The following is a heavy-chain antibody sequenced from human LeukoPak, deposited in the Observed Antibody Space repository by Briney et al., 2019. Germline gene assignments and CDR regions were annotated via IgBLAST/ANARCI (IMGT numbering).Heavy chain of an antibody. CDR1: GHTFTGTF. V-gene: IGHV1-2*02. J-gene: IGHJ4*02. CDR2: INPNSGGT. CDR3: ARVRCLGGSCYTGFDY. D-gene: IGHD2-15*01. Sequence: ASVKVSSKSSGHTFTGTFMHWVRQAPGQGLEWMGWINPNSGGTNYAQKFQGRVTMTRDTTISTAYMELSRLRCDDTAVDYCARVRCLGGSCYTGFDYWGQGTLVTVSS.